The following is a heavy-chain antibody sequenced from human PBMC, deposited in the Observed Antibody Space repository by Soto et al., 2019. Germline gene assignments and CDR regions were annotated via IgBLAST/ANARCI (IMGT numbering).Heavy chain of an antibody. J-gene: IGHJ6*02. CDR3: ARVVGYYYGMDV. Sequence: EVQLVESGGGLVQPGGSLTLSCAASGFTFSSYSMNWVRQAPGKGLEWVSYISSSSSTIYYADSVKGRSTISRDNAKNSLYLQMNSLTAEDTAVYYCARVVGYYYGMDVWGQGTTVTVS. V-gene: IGHV3-48*01. CDR1: GFTFSSYS. CDR2: ISSSSSTI.